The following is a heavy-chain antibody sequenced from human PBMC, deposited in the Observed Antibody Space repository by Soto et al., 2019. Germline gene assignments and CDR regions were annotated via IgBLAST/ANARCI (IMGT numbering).Heavy chain of an antibody. CDR1: GGSISSYY. CDR2: IYTSGST. CDR3: TREGGYSSSWHKTYYYYYGMDV. D-gene: IGHD6-13*01. Sequence: SETLSLTCTVSGGSISSYYWSWIRQPAGKGMEWIGRIYTSGSTNYNPSLKSRVTKSADTSKNQFSLKLSSVTAADTAVYYCTREGGYSSSWHKTYYYYYGMDVWGQGTTVTVSS. J-gene: IGHJ6*02. V-gene: IGHV4-4*07.